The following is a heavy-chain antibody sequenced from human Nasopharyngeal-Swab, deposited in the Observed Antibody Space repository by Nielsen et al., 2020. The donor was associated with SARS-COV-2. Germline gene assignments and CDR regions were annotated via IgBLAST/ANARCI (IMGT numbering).Heavy chain of an antibody. CDR2: INGDGSVT. Sequence: GESLKISCAASGFSFRSYWMHWVRQAPGKGLVWVSHINGDGSVTTYADSVKGRFTISRDNAKNTLYLQMNSLRAEDTAVYYCVRDRGYYESSSLSWFDPWGQGTLVTVSS. CDR1: GFSFRSYW. V-gene: IGHV3-74*01. J-gene: IGHJ5*02. CDR3: VRDRGYYESSSLSWFDP. D-gene: IGHD3-22*01.